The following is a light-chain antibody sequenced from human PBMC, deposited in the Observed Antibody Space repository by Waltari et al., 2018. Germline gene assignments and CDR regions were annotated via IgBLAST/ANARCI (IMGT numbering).Light chain of an antibody. V-gene: IGKV1-39*01. J-gene: IGKJ2*01. CDR3: QQSYSTPLYS. CDR2: AAS. Sequence: DIQMTQSPSSLSASVGDRVTITCRASQNIDGFLHLYQHKPGKAPKLLIYAASTLQSGVSSRFTGSGSGTYFTLSITSLQPEDVATYYCQQSYSTPLYSFGQGTKLEIK. CDR1: QNIDGF.